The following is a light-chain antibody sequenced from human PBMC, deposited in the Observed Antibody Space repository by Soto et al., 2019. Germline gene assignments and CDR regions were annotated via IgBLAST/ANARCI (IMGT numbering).Light chain of an antibody. CDR2: GNN. Sequence: QSVLTQPPSVSGAPGQRGTLSCTGSSSNIGAGYEVHWYQQLPGTAPKLLIYGNNNRPSGVSNRFSGSKSGNTASLTISGLQAEDEADYYCSSYTSSSTQVFGTGTKVTVL. J-gene: IGLJ1*01. CDR3: SSYTSSSTQV. CDR1: SSNIGAGYE. V-gene: IGLV1-40*01.